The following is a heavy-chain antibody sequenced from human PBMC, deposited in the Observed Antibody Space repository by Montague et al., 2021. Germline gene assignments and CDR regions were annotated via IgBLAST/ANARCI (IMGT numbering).Heavy chain of an antibody. CDR2: VFYSGAT. V-gene: IGHV4-59*13. CDR3: ARQGFYESGGFFI. D-gene: IGHD3-22*01. Sequence: SEALSLTCSVSGDSINGWYWSWIRQPPGRGLERIGSVFYSGATNYNPSLKSRVTMSADTPKNQVSLKVNSVTAADTAVYYCARQGFYESGGFFIWGLGTLVTVSS. J-gene: IGHJ4*02. CDR1: GDSINGWY.